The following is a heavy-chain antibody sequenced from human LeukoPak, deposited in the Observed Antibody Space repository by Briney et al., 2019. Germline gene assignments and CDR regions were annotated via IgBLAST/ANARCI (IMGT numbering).Heavy chain of an antibody. D-gene: IGHD5-18*01. CDR1: GYTFTRYY. Sequence: GASVKVSCKASGYTFTRYYMHWVRQAPGQGLEWMGWINLNSGGTNYAQKFQVRVTMTMDTSISTAYMELSRLRSDDTAVYYCARDQVIQLWLTYYFDYWGQGTLVTVSS. CDR3: ARDQVIQLWLTYYFDY. CDR2: INLNSGGT. V-gene: IGHV1-2*02. J-gene: IGHJ4*02.